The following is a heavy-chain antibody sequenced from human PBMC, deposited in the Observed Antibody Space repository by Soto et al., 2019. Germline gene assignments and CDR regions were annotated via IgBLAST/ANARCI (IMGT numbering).Heavy chain of an antibody. J-gene: IGHJ4*02. CDR3: ARVGEYCTNGVCYQRPTDY. V-gene: IGHV1-18*01. CDR2: IITNNGIA. CDR1: GGTFGSYA. D-gene: IGHD2-8*01. Sequence: GASVKVSCKASGGTFGSYASSWVRQAPGQGLEWMGRIITNNGIANYAQKLQGRVTMTTDTSTSTAYMELRSLRSDDTAVYYCARVGEYCTNGVCYQRPTDYWGQGTLVTVSS.